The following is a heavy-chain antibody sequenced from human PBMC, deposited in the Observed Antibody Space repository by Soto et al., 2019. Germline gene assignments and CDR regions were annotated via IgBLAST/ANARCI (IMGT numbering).Heavy chain of an antibody. V-gene: IGHV3-7*04. J-gene: IGHJ6*02. Sequence: EVQLVESGGGLVQPGGSLRLSCTASGFTFSSYWMSWVRQAPGKGLEWVANIKQDGSEKYYVDSVKGRFTISRDNAKNSLYLQMNSLRAEDTAVYYCAGDGSGWSSAYYYGMDVWGQGTTVTVSS. CDR3: AGDGSGWSSAYYYGMDV. CDR1: GFTFSSYW. D-gene: IGHD6-19*01. CDR2: IKQDGSEK.